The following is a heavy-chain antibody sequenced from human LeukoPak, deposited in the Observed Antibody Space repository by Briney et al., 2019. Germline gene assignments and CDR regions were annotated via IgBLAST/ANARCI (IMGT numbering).Heavy chain of an antibody. CDR1: GFTFSSYG. Sequence: GSLRLSCAASGFTFSSYGMHWVRQAPGKGLEWVAVISYDGSNKYYADSVKGRFTISRDNSKNTLYLQMNSLRAEDTAVYYCAKVAVEYYYGSGSFDYWGQGTLVTVSS. J-gene: IGHJ4*02. CDR2: ISYDGSNK. CDR3: AKVAVEYYYGSGSFDY. D-gene: IGHD3-10*01. V-gene: IGHV3-30*18.